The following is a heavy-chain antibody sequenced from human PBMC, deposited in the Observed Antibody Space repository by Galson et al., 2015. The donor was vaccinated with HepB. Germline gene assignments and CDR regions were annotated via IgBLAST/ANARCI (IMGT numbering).Heavy chain of an antibody. Sequence: SLRLSCAASRLLFSDYPMHWVRLAPGKGLEWVALISDDGINKQYADSVKGRFTISRDTSQDTLDLQMNSLRIEDTAVYYCVIGGRGTGGRFLYYFDFWGQGTLVTVSS. D-gene: IGHD7-27*01. CDR2: ISDDGINK. CDR1: RLLFSDYP. CDR3: VIGGRGTGGRFLYYFDF. V-gene: IGHV3-30-3*01. J-gene: IGHJ4*02.